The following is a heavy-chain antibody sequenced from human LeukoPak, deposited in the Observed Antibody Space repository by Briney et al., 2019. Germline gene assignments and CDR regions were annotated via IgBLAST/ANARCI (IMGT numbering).Heavy chain of an antibody. CDR2: IYYSGST. V-gene: IGHV4-59*08. J-gene: IGHJ4*02. CDR3: ARHYSSSWYRE. CDR1: GGSISSYY. Sequence: SETLSLTCTVSGGSISSYYWSWIRQPPGKGLEWIGYIYYSGSTNYNPSLKSRVTISVDTSKNQFSLKLSSVTAADTAVYYCARHYSSSWYREWGQGTLVTVSS. D-gene: IGHD6-13*01.